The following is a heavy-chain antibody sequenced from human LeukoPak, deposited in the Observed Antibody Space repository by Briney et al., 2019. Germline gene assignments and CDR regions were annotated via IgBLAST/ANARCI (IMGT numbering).Heavy chain of an antibody. D-gene: IGHD5-24*01. J-gene: IGHJ6*03. CDR3: ARVRRDGYNPSYYYYMDV. CDR1: GGSISSGSYY. V-gene: IGHV4-61*02. CDR2: IYTSGST. Sequence: PSETLSLTCTVSGGSISSGSYYWSWIRQPAGKGLEWIGRIYTSGSTNYNPSLKSRVTISVDTSKNQFSLKLSSVTAADTAVYYCARVRRDGYNPSYYYYMDVWGKGTTVTVSS.